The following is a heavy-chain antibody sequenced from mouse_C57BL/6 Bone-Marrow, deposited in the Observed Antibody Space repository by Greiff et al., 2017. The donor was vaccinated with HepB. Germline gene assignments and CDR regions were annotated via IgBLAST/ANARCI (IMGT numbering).Heavy chain of an antibody. CDR1: GYAFTNYL. D-gene: IGHD2-3*01. J-gene: IGHJ3*01. CDR2: INPGSGGT. Sequence: QVQLQQSGAELVRPGTSVKVSCKASGYAFTNYLIEWVKQRPGQGLEWIGVINPGSGGTNYNEKFKGKATLTADKSSSTAYMQLSILTSEDSAVYFCARFDGYYLAYWGQGTLVTVSA. V-gene: IGHV1-54*01. CDR3: ARFDGYYLAY.